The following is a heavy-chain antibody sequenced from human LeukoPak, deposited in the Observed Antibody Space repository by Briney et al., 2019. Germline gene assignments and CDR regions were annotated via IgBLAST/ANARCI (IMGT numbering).Heavy chain of an antibody. D-gene: IGHD1-20*01. CDR3: AKKMSITAASQVDY. V-gene: IGHV3-74*01. Sequence: QSGGSLRLSCATSGLTFRTTWMHWVRQAPGKGLMWVSRMNGEGTTIDYADSVKGRFTVSRDNSKNTLYLQMNSLRAEDTAVYYCAKKMSITAASQVDYWGQGTLVTVSS. CDR2: MNGEGTTI. CDR1: GLTFRTTW. J-gene: IGHJ4*02.